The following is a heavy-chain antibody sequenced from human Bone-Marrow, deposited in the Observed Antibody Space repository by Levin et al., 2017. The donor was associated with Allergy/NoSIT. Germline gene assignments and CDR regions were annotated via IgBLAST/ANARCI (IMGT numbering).Heavy chain of an antibody. D-gene: IGHD2-15*01. Sequence: SPTLSLPCTVSGGSISSYYWSWIRQPPGKGLEWIGYIYYSGSTNYNPSLKSRVTISVDTSKNQFSLKLSSVTAADTAVYYCARVGRGHCSGGSCYWFDPWGQGTLVTVSS. CDR2: IYYSGST. CDR3: ARVGRGHCSGGSCYWFDP. V-gene: IGHV4-59*01. J-gene: IGHJ5*02. CDR1: GGSISSYY.